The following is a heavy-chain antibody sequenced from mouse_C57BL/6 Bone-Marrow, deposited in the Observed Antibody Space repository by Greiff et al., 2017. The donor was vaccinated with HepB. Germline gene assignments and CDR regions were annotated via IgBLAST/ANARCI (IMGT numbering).Heavy chain of an antibody. V-gene: IGHV1-81*01. CDR3: AREGEDIITTVVVFDY. Sequence: QVQLQQSGAELARPGASVKLSCKASGYTFTSYGISWVKQRPGQGLEWIGEIYPRSGNTYYNEKFKGKATLTADKSSSTAYMELRSLTSEDSAVYFCAREGEDIITTVVVFDYWGQGTTLTVSS. CDR1: GYTFTSYG. CDR2: IYPRSGNT. D-gene: IGHD1-1*01. J-gene: IGHJ2*01.